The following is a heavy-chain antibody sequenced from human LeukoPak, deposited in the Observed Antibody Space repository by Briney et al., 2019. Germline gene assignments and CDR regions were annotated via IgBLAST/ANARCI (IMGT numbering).Heavy chain of an antibody. CDR1: GVTFSNAW. V-gene: IGHV3-15*01. CDR3: TTDSPYYYDSSYNAFDI. Sequence: GGSLRLSCAASGVTFSNAWMSWVRQAPGKGLEWVGRIKSKTDGGTTDYAAPVKGRFTISRDDSKNTLYLQMNSLKTEDTAVYYCTTDSPYYYDSSYNAFDIWGQGTMVTVSS. J-gene: IGHJ3*02. CDR2: IKSKTDGGTT. D-gene: IGHD3-22*01.